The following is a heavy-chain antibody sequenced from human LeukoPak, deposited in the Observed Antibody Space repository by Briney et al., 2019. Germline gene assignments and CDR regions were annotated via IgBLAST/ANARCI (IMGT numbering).Heavy chain of an antibody. CDR2: INSDGSST. D-gene: IGHD6-13*01. CDR1: GFTFSSYW. Sequence: PGGSLRLSCAASGFTFSSYWMHWVRQAPGKGLVWVSRINSDGSSTSYADSVKGRFTISRDNAKNTLYLQMNSLRAEDPAVYYCARGRRIAAAGPFDYWGQGTLVTVSS. V-gene: IGHV3-74*01. CDR3: ARGRRIAAAGPFDY. J-gene: IGHJ4*02.